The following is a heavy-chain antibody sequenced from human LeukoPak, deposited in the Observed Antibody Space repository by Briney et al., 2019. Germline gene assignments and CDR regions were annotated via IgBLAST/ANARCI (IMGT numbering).Heavy chain of an antibody. CDR2: IRYDGSNK. D-gene: IGHD3-10*01. Sequence: PGGSLRLSCAASGFTFSSYGMHWVRQAPGKGLEGVAFIRYDGSNKYYADSVKGRFTISRDNSKNTLYLQMNSLRAEDTAVYYCARSRGYYYYYMDVWGKGTAVTVSS. V-gene: IGHV3-30*02. CDR1: GFTFSSYG. CDR3: ARSRGYYYYYMDV. J-gene: IGHJ6*03.